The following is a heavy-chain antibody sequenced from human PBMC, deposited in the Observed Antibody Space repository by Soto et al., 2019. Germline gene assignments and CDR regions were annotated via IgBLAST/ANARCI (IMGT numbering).Heavy chain of an antibody. CDR2: IIPIFGTA. J-gene: IGHJ3*02. CDR1: GGTFSSYA. D-gene: IGHD3-3*01. Sequence: GASVKVSCKASGGTFSSYAISWVRQAPGQGLEWMGGIIPIFGTANYAQKFQGRVTITADESTSTAYMELSSLRSEDTAVYYCARGGGKDFWSGYYAFDIWGQGTMVTVS. V-gene: IGHV1-69*13. CDR3: ARGGGKDFWSGYYAFDI.